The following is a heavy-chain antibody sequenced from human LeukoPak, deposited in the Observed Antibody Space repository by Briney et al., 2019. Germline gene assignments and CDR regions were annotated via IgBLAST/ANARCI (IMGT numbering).Heavy chain of an antibody. CDR3: ARDEAPYYYDSSGYFDY. D-gene: IGHD3-22*01. V-gene: IGHV4-4*02. CDR1: GGSISSSNW. J-gene: IGHJ4*02. Sequence: SGTLSLTCAVSGGSISSSNWWSWVRQPPGKGLEWIGEIYHSGSTNYNPSLKSRVTISVDKSKNQFSLKLSSVTAADTAVYYCARDEAPYYYDSSGYFDYWGQGTLVTVSS. CDR2: IYHSGST.